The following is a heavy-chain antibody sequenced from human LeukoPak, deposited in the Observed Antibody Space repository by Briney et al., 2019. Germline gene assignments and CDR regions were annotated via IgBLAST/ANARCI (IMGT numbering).Heavy chain of an antibody. V-gene: IGHV3-53*01. Sequence: GGSLRLSCAASGFTVSTNFMAWVRQAPGKGLEWLSVIHSGGSSEYADSVKGRFTISSDTTKTTVYLQMNSLRDEDTAVYYCARDHLYDSSGFPYDAFDIWGQGTMVTVSS. CDR1: GFTVSTNF. D-gene: IGHD3-22*01. CDR2: IHSGGSS. CDR3: ARDHLYDSSGFPYDAFDI. J-gene: IGHJ3*02.